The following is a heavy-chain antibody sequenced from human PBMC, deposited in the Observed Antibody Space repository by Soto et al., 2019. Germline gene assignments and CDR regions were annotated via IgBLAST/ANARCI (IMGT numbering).Heavy chain of an antibody. CDR1: GFTVSSNY. J-gene: IGHJ4*02. Sequence: EVQLVESGGGLIQPGGSLRLSCAASGFTVSSNYMSWVRQAPGKGLEWVSVIYSGGSTYYADSVKGRFTISRDDSKNTLYLQMNSLRAEDTAVYYCARDDVAYYYDSSGYYPLGYWGQGTLVTVSS. CDR2: IYSGGST. V-gene: IGHV3-53*01. CDR3: ARDDVAYYYDSSGYYPLGY. D-gene: IGHD3-22*01.